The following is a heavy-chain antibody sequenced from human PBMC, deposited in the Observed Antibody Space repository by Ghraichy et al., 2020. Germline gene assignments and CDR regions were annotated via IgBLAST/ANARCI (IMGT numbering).Heavy chain of an antibody. Sequence: QTLSLTCTFSGFSLSTSGVGVGWIRQPPGKALEWLALIYWNDDKRYSPSLKSRLTITKDTSKNQVVLTMTNMDPVDTATYYCAHRISYYYDSSGYDAFDIWGQGTMVTVSS. D-gene: IGHD3-22*01. J-gene: IGHJ3*02. CDR3: AHRISYYYDSSGYDAFDI. CDR1: GFSLSTSGVG. V-gene: IGHV2-5*01. CDR2: IYWNDDK.